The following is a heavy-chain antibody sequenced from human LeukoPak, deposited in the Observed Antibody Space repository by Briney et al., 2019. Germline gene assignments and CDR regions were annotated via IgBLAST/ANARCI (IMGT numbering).Heavy chain of an antibody. D-gene: IGHD2-21*01. CDR2: ISSGGDTT. V-gene: IGHV3-48*02. CDR3: ARAYPHPRSPKFFDD. J-gene: IGHJ4*02. Sequence: GGSLRLSCAASGFTFNTYNMNWVRQAPGKGLEWVSCISSGGDTTYSADSVKGRFIISGDNAKNSLFPQMNSLRDEDTAVYFCARAYPHPRSPKFFDDWGQGTLVTVSS. CDR1: GFTFNTYN.